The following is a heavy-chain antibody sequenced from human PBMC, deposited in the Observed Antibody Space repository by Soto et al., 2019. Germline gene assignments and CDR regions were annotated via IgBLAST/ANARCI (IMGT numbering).Heavy chain of an antibody. CDR2: ISSSTSYV. D-gene: IGHD3-22*01. Sequence: EVQLVESGGGLVKPGGSLRLSCAASGFTFSRYGMNWLRQAPGKGLEWVASISSSTSYVYYADSVKGRFSISRDNAKNIPYLETYALRIEDTAVYYCARDPSEGRVVNWSESWGQGTLVTVSS. CDR3: ARDPSEGRVVNWSES. J-gene: IGHJ5*01. V-gene: IGHV3-21*06. CDR1: GFTFSRYG.